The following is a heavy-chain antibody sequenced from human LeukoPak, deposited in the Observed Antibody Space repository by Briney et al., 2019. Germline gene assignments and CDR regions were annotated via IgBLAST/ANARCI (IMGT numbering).Heavy chain of an antibody. CDR2: IYYSGST. Sequence: SSETLSLTCTVSGGSISSSSYYWGWIRQPPGKGLEWIGSIYYSGSTYYNPSLKSRVTISVETSMDQFSLNLKSVTAADTAVYYCARVKIAAPYYYSFMDVWGKGTTVTVSS. CDR1: GGSISSSSYY. D-gene: IGHD6-6*01. V-gene: IGHV4-39*07. CDR3: ARVKIAAPYYYSFMDV. J-gene: IGHJ6*03.